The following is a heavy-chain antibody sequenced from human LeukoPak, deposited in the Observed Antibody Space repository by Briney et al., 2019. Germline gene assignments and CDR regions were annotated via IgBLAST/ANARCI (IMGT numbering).Heavy chain of an antibody. CDR2: IYSSGNT. D-gene: IGHD6-13*01. V-gene: IGHV4-59*08. CDR1: AGSITNYY. J-gene: IGHJ4*02. CDR3: ARLSHPADSSWFFDY. Sequence: SETLSLTCSVSAGSITNYYWSWVRQPPGKGLEWIAYIYSSGNTNDNPSLKSRVTISVYTSKNQFSLNLTSVTAADTAVYYCARLSHPADSSWFFDYWGQGTLVTVSS.